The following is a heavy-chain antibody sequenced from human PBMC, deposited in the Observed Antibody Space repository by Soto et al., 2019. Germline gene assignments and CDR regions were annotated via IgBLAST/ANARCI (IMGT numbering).Heavy chain of an antibody. Sequence: GGSLRLSCLASGFTFNMYWMHWVRQAPGKGLVWVSRINNDGSTTTYADSVKGRFTISRENAKNTVYLQMSSLRAEDTAVYFCASGGYYYDTSGSDYWGHGTLVTVSS. CDR3: ASGGYYYDTSGSDY. CDR2: INNDGSTT. D-gene: IGHD3-22*01. CDR1: GFTFNMYW. V-gene: IGHV3-74*01. J-gene: IGHJ4*01.